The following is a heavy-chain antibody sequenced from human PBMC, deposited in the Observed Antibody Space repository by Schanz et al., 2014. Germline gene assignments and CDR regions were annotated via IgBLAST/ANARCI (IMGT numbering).Heavy chain of an antibody. V-gene: IGHV1-18*01. CDR2: INAHTGNT. CDR1: GYIFGSHG. J-gene: IGHJ3*02. D-gene: IGHD3-10*01. CDR3: ARVHSATYHYNSPGAFDI. Sequence: QLMQSGSEVRKPGASVKVSCKASGYIFGSHGMTWVRQAPGQGPELMGWINAHTGNTQYAQKFQGRVNMTRDTVTTTVHLELTRMRTDDTAIYYCARVHSATYHYNSPGAFDIWGQGTRGTVSS.